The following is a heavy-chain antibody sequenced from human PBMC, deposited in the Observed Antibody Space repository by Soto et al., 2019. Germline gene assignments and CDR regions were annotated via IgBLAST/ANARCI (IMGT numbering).Heavy chain of an antibody. CDR1: GFSLSSYA. Sequence: EVQLLESGGGLVQPGGSLRLSCAASGFSLSSYAMTWVRQAPGKGLDWVSTITEASRGIYYADSVAGRFIISRDNSKNTLYLHMDNLRAEDTAVYFCAKTNPSRTRSGWNDWFDPWGQGTLVTVAS. D-gene: IGHD6-19*01. CDR2: ITEASRGI. CDR3: AKTNPSRTRSGWNDWFDP. V-gene: IGHV3-23*01. J-gene: IGHJ5*02.